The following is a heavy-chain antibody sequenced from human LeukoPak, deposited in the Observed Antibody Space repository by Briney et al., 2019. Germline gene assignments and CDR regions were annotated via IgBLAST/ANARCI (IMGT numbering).Heavy chain of an antibody. CDR2: ISASSTYI. J-gene: IGHJ4*02. D-gene: IGHD4-17*01. V-gene: IGHV3-21*01. CDR3: ARASDYGDADY. CDR1: GFTFSSYS. Sequence: GSLRLSCAASGFTFSSYSMNWVRQAPGKGLEWVSSISASSTYIYYADSVKGRFTISRDNAKNSLYLQMNSLRAEDTAVYYCARASDYGDADYWGQGTLVTVSS.